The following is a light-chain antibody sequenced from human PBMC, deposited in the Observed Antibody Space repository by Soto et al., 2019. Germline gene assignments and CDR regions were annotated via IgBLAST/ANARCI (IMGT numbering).Light chain of an antibody. V-gene: IGLV6-57*03. CDR3: QSYVSSNHEVV. CDR2: EDN. Sequence: NFMLTQPHSVSESPGKTVTISCTRSSGSIASNYVQWYQQRPGSAPTTVIYEDNQRPSGVPDRFSGSIDSSSNSASLTISGLKTEDEADYYCQSYVSSNHEVVFGGGTKVTVL. J-gene: IGLJ2*01. CDR1: SGSIASNY.